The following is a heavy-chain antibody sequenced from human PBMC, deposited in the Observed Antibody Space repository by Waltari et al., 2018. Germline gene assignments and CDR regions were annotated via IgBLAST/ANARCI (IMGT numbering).Heavy chain of an antibody. CDR1: GGSFSGYY. Sequence: QVQLQQWGAGLLKPSETLSLTCAVYGGSFSGYYWSWIRQPPGKGLEWIGEINHSGSTNHNASIKSRVTISVDTSKNQCSRKLSSVTAADTAVYYCARLRLGRGVIIRARYGMDVWGQGTTVTVSS. D-gene: IGHD3-10*01. J-gene: IGHJ6*02. V-gene: IGHV4-34*01. CDR3: ARLRLGRGVIIRARYGMDV. CDR2: INHSGST.